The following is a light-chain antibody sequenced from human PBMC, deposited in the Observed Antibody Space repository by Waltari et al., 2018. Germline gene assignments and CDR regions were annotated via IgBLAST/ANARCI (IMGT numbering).Light chain of an antibody. CDR3: QSYDTTLSVV. J-gene: IGLJ3*02. Sequence: QSVLTQPPSVSGAPGQKVTISCTGSGSNIGAGYDVHWYQQLPRAAPKLLIYGTVRRPLGVPDRLFGSTSGTSASLAITGLQAEDEADYYCQSYDTTLSVVFGGGTKLTVL. CDR2: GTV. V-gene: IGLV1-40*01. CDR1: GSNIGAGYD.